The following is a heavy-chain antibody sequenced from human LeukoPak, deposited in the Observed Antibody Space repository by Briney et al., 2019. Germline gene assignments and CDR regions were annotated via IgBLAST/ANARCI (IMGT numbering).Heavy chain of an antibody. D-gene: IGHD6-13*01. Sequence: TGGSLRLSCAASGFTFSNFAMSWVRQAPGKGLEWVSAISGTGGSTYYADPVKGRFTISRDNSQNTLYLQMNSLRSEDTAVYYCAKRPRIAAAGDGSWFDPWGQGTLVTVSS. V-gene: IGHV3-23*01. CDR2: ISGTGGST. CDR3: AKRPRIAAAGDGSWFDP. CDR1: GFTFSNFA. J-gene: IGHJ5*02.